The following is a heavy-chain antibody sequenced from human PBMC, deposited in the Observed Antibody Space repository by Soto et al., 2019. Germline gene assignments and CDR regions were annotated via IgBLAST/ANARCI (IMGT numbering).Heavy chain of an antibody. J-gene: IGHJ5*02. D-gene: IGHD3-22*01. CDR2: IYYSGST. CDR1: GGSISSGDYY. CDR3: AREREDSSGYGYWFDP. V-gene: IGHV4-30-4*01. Sequence: SETLSLTCTVSGGSISSGDYYWSWIRQPAGKGLEWIGYIYYSGSTYYNPSLKSRVTISVDTSKNQFSLKLSSVTAADTAVYYCAREREDSSGYGYWFDPWGQGTLVTVSS.